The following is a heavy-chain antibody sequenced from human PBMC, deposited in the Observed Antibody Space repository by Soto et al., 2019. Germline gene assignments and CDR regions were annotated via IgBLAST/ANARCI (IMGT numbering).Heavy chain of an antibody. J-gene: IGHJ5*02. CDR2: IYYSGST. Sequence: QVQLQESGPGLVKPSETLSLTCTVSGGSVSSGSYYWSWIRQPPGKGLEWIGYIYYSGSTNYNPSVKRRVAISVDKSKTQSSLKLSSVNAADTAVYYCARGGDHYGDGPNWFDPWGQGTLVTVSS. D-gene: IGHD4-17*01. CDR3: ARGGDHYGDGPNWFDP. CDR1: GGSVSSGSYY. V-gene: IGHV4-61*01.